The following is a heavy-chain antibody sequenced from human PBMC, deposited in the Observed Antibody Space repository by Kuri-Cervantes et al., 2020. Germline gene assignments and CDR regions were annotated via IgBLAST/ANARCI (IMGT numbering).Heavy chain of an antibody. J-gene: IGHJ4*02. V-gene: IGHV3-21*01. CDR3: ARAAVVAAPGDY. Sequence: GGSLRLSCAASGFTFSSYAMSWVRQAPGKGLEWVSSISSSSSYIYYAVSVKGRFTISRDNAKNSLYLQMNSLRAKDTAVYYCARAAVVAAPGDYWGQGILVTVSS. CDR2: ISSSSSYI. D-gene: IGHD2-15*01. CDR1: GFTFSSYA.